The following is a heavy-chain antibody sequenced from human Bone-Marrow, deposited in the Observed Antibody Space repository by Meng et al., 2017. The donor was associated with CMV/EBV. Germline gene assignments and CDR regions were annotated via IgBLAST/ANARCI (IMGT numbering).Heavy chain of an antibody. J-gene: IGHJ6*02. CDR2: INPNSGGT. CDR1: GYTFTSYY. Sequence: ASVKVSCKASGYTFTSYYMHWVRQAPGQGLEWMGWINPNSGGTNYAQKFQGRVTMTRDTSISTAYMELSRMRSYDTAVYYCAISPREPDYYDSSELVYYYYGMDVWGQGTTVTVSS. V-gene: IGHV1-2*02. CDR3: AISPREPDYYDSSELVYYYYGMDV. D-gene: IGHD3-22*01.